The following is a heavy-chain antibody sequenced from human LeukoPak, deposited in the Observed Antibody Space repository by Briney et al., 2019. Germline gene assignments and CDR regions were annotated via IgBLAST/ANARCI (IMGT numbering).Heavy chain of an antibody. J-gene: IGHJ5*02. V-gene: IGHV3-11*01. Sequence: GGSLRLSCAASGFTFSDYYMSWIRQAPGKGLEWVSYISSSGSTISYADSVKGRFTISSDNAKNSLYLQMNSLRAEDTAGYDCAGEGMDYGDPGNWFDPGGQGTLVTVSS. CDR3: AGEGMDYGDPGNWFDP. D-gene: IGHD4-17*01. CDR2: ISSSGSTI. CDR1: GFTFSDYY.